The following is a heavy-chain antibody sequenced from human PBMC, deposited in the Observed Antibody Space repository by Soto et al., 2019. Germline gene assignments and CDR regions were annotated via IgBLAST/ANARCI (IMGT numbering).Heavy chain of an antibody. V-gene: IGHV2-5*02. D-gene: IGHD2-2*01. Sequence: QITLKESGPTLVKPTQTLKLTCTFSEFSLSTSGVSVGWIRQPPGKDLEWLALIYWDDDKRYSPSLKSRLTITKDTSKHQVVITMTNMDPVDIATYYWADSPGYCSSTSGYALRVWVGDYWGQGTLVTVSS. CDR2: IYWDDDK. CDR3: ADSPGYCSSTSGYALRVWVGDY. CDR1: EFSLSTSGVS. J-gene: IGHJ4*02.